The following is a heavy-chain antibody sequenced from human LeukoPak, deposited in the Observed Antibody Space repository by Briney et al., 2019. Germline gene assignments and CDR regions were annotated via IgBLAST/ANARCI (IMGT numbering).Heavy chain of an antibody. CDR1: GGSISSGDYY. J-gene: IGHJ5*02. CDR2: IYYSGST. Sequence: SQTLSLTCTVSGGSISSGDYYWSWIRQPPGKGLEWIGYIYYSGSTYYNPSLKSRVTISVDTSKNQFSLKLSSVTAADTAVYYCARGRRITMVRGVISWFDPWGQGTRVTVSS. D-gene: IGHD3-10*01. CDR3: ARGRRITMVRGVISWFDP. V-gene: IGHV4-30-4*08.